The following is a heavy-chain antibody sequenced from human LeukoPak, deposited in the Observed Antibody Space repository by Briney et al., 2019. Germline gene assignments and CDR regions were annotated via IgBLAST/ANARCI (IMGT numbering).Heavy chain of an antibody. CDR2: INPNSGGT. D-gene: IGHD1-1*01. J-gene: IGHJ4*02. CDR3: ARENWKGPGPNSFDY. V-gene: IGHV1-2*02. CDR1: GYTFTGYY. Sequence: ASVKVSCKASGYTFTGYYMHWVRQAPGQGLEWMGWINPNSGGTNYAQKFQGRVTMTRDTSISTAYMELSRLRSDDTAVYYCARENWKGPGPNSFDYWGQGTLVTVSS.